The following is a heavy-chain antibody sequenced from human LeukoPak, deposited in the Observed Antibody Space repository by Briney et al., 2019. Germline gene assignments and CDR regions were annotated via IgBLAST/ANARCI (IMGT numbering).Heavy chain of an antibody. J-gene: IGHJ6*02. D-gene: IGHD1-14*01. CDR2: IIPIFGTT. CDR1: RGTFSSYA. CDR3: AHPSRTYYYYVMDV. V-gene: IGHV1-69*13. Sequence: SVKVSCTASRGTFSSYAISWVRQAPGQGLEWMGVIIPIFGTTNYAQKFQGRVTITADESTSTAYMELGSLRSEDTAVYYCAHPSRTYYYYVMDVWGQGTTVTVSS.